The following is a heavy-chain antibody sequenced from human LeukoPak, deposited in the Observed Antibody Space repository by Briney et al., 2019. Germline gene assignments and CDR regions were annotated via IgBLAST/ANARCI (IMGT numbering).Heavy chain of an antibody. J-gene: IGHJ6*02. Sequence: PGGSLRLSCAASGFTFSSYSMNWVRQAPGKGLEWVSSISSSSSYIYYADSVKGRFTISRDNAKNSLYLQMNSLRAEDTAVYYCARDPYDYGDYDEAYYYYGMDVWGQGTTVTVSS. V-gene: IGHV3-21*04. D-gene: IGHD4-17*01. CDR2: ISSSSSYI. CDR3: ARDPYDYGDYDEAYYYYGMDV. CDR1: GFTFSSYS.